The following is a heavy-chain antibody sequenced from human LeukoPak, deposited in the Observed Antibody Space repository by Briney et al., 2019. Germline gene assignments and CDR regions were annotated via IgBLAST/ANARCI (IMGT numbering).Heavy chain of an antibody. CDR1: GGSFSGYY. V-gene: IGHV4-34*01. Sequence: SETLSLTCAVYGGSFSGYYWSWIRQPPGKGLEWIGEINHSGSTNYNPSLKSRVTISVDTSKNQFSLKLSSVTAADTAVYYCARAKVVAATFYYSHGMDVWGQGTTVTVSS. CDR2: INHSGST. D-gene: IGHD2-15*01. CDR3: ARAKVVAATFYYSHGMDV. J-gene: IGHJ6*02.